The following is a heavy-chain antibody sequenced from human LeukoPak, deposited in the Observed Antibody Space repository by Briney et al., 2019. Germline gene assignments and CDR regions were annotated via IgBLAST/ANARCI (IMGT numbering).Heavy chain of an antibody. CDR1: GFTFSSYW. D-gene: IGHD6-19*01. Sequence: GGSLRLSCAASGFTFSSYWMSWVRQAPGKGLEWVANIKQDGSEKYYVDSVKGRFTISRDNAQNSLYLQMNSLRAEDTAFYYCAKDKDGYASGWYGDWGQGTPVIVSS. CDR2: IKQDGSEK. V-gene: IGHV3-7*03. J-gene: IGHJ4*02. CDR3: AKDKDGYASGWYGD.